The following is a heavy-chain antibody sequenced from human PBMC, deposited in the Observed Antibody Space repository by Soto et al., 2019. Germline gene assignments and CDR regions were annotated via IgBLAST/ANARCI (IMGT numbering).Heavy chain of an antibody. D-gene: IGHD4-17*01. CDR1: GFTFSDYY. J-gene: IGHJ4*02. Sequence: PGGSLRLSCAASGFTFSDYYMSWIRQAPGKGLEWVSYISSSGSTIYYADSVKGRFTISRDNAKNSLYLQMNSLRAEDTAVYYCAIDDYGDYALLLPFGGWGQGTLVTVSS. V-gene: IGHV3-11*01. CDR2: ISSSGSTI. CDR3: AIDDYGDYALLLPFGG.